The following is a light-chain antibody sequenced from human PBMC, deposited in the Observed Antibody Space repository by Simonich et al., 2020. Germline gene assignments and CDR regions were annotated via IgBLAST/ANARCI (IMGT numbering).Light chain of an antibody. J-gene: IGLJ3*02. Sequence: QSALTQPASVSGSPGQSITISCTGTSSDVGGYNYVSWYQQHPGKAPKLMIYDGSKRPSGVSNRFSVSKSGNTSSRTISGLQAEDEADYYCSSYTSSSTWVFGGGTKLTVL. CDR3: SSYTSSSTWV. CDR1: SSDVGGYNY. CDR2: DGS. V-gene: IGLV2-14*01.